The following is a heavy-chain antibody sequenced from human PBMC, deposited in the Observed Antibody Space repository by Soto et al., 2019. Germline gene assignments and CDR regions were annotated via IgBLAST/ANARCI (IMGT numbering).Heavy chain of an antibody. CDR3: ARETGRGYCSGGSCSAFDY. Sequence: SVKVSCRASWGTFSSYAISWVRQSPGQGLEWMGGIIPIFGTANCAQKFQGRVTITADESTSTAYMELSSLRSDDTAVYSCARETGRGYCSGGSCSAFDYWGQGTLVTVYS. CDR1: WGTFSSYA. D-gene: IGHD2-15*01. J-gene: IGHJ4*02. V-gene: IGHV1-69*13. CDR2: IIPIFGTA.